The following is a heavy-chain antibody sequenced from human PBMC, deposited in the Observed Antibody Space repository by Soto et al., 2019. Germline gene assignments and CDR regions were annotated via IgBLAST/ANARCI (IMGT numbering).Heavy chain of an antibody. J-gene: IGHJ4*02. V-gene: IGHV3-15*01. CDR1: GFMFRNYA. Sequence: GGSLRLSCAASGFMFRNYAMSWVRQAPGKGLEWVSVISGSGGTTDYAAPVKGRFTISRDDSKNTLYLQMNSLKTDDTAVYYCTTGKDAAGFHWGQGNLVTVSS. CDR2: ISGSGGTT. D-gene: IGHD6-13*01. CDR3: TTGKDAAGFH.